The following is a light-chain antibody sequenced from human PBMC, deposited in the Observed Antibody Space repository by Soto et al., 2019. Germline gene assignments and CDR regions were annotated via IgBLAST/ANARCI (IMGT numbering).Light chain of an antibody. V-gene: IGLV2-23*02. CDR3: CSYAGSSFYV. CDR2: EVS. J-gene: IGLJ1*01. Sequence: QSVLTQPASVSGSPGQSITISCTGTSSDVGSYNLVSWYQQHPGKAPKLMIYEVSQRPSGVSNRFSGSKSGNTASLTISGLQAEDEADYYCCSYAGSSFYVFGTGTKLTVL. CDR1: SSDVGSYNL.